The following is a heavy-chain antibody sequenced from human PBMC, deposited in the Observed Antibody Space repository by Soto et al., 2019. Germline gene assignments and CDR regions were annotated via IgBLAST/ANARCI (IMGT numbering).Heavy chain of an antibody. Sequence: GGSLRLSCAASEFTFANAWIGWVRQAPGKGLEWVGRIKSKADGGTTDYAAPVKGRFTISRDESQNTLYLQMNSLKTEDTAVYYCTSLYYGHWGQGTLVTVSS. CDR2: IKSKADGGTT. J-gene: IGHJ4*02. CDR1: EFTFANAW. CDR3: TSLYYGH. D-gene: IGHD4-17*01. V-gene: IGHV3-15*01.